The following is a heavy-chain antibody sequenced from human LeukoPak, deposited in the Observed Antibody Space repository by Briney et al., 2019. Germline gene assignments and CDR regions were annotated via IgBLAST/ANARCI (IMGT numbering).Heavy chain of an antibody. J-gene: IGHJ4*02. V-gene: IGHV1-69*01. D-gene: IGHD3-22*01. CDR3: AAYYYDSSGYYSIDY. CDR1: GGTFSSYA. CDR2: IIPIFGTA. Sequence: SVKVSCKASGGTFSSYAISWVRQAPGQGLEWMGGIIPIFGTANYAQKFQGRVTITADESTSTAYMELSSLRSEDTAVYYCAAYYYDSSGYYSIDYWGQGTLVTVSS.